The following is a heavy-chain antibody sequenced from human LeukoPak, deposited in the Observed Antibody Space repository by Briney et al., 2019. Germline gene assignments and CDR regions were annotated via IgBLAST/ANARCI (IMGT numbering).Heavy chain of an antibody. D-gene: IGHD5-12*01. Sequence: GRSLRLSCAASGFTFSSYGMHWVRQAPGKGLEWVAVISYDGSNKYYADSVKGRFTISRDNSKNTLYLQMNSLRAEDTAVYYCAKDRADIVATYFVYWGQGTLVTVSS. CDR1: GFTFSSYG. J-gene: IGHJ4*02. CDR3: AKDRADIVATYFVY. V-gene: IGHV3-30*18. CDR2: ISYDGSNK.